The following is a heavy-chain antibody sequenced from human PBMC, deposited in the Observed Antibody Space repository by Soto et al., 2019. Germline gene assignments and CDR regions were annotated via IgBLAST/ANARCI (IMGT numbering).Heavy chain of an antibody. CDR3: ARGSRDAYPVIRIFDL. V-gene: IGHV3-23*01. CDR2: TTDNDVDR. D-gene: IGHD2-21*01. J-gene: IGHJ4*02. CDR1: GITFRSRA. Sequence: GGSLRLSCVASGITFRSRAMRWVRQAPGEGLECVSVTTDNDVDRKYADSVRGRFTFSRDTSKNTLYLQMSSLRAEDSAVYYCARGSRDAYPVIRIFDLWGRGPGSPSPQ.